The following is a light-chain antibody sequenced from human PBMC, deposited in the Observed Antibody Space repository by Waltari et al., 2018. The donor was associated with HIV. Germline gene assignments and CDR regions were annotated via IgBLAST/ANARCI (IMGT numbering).Light chain of an antibody. Sequence: IVLTQSPETLSLSPGARATLSCRADQVVNLNHLAGYQQKPGEAPRLLVYNTSYRAVGIPDRLSASGSGTDFTLIVNRLEPEDFAVYYCQQYGGSPPMNFGQGTRLEIK. CDR3: QQYGGSPPMN. CDR1: QVVNLNH. V-gene: IGKV3-20*01. J-gene: IGKJ5*01. CDR2: NTS.